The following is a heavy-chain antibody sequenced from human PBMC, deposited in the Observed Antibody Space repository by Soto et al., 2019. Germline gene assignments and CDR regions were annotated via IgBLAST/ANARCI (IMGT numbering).Heavy chain of an antibody. Sequence: PSETLSLTCSVFGGSISSGGYYWTWIRQHPGKGLEGIGYISYSGSTNYNPSLKSRVTISVDTSKNQFSLKLSSVTAADTAVYYCARGREYSSSFWGLVGYYYGMDVWGQGTMVNVSS. V-gene: IGHV4-31*03. CDR2: ISYSGST. J-gene: IGHJ6*02. CDR1: GGSISSGGYY. CDR3: ARGREYSSSFWGLVGYYYGMDV. D-gene: IGHD6-6*01.